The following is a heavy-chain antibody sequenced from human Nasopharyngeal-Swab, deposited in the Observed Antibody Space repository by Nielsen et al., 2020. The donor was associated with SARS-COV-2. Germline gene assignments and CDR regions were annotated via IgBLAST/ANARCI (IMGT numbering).Heavy chain of an antibody. CDR2: INHSGST. D-gene: IGHD6-6*01. CDR3: ARGAHSSSSGVGNWFDP. V-gene: IGHV4-34*01. Sequence: WIRQPPGKGLEWIGEINHSGSTNYNPSLKSRVTISVDTSKNQFSLKLSSVTAADTAVYYCARGAHSSSSGVGNWFDPWGQGTLVT. J-gene: IGHJ5*02.